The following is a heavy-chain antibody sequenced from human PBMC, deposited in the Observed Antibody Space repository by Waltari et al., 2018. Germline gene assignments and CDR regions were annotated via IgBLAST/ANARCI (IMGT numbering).Heavy chain of an antibody. CDR1: GFTFTQHT. CDR2: TSARGSAP. Sequence: EVQLLESGGGLVERGGSLRRSCTTSGFTFTQHTMSWVRQTPTRGGVRVSYTSARGSAPNCGDGAWAGFTSSRDTPKGSVYLQMSNLRADDAAMYYCARGGYGAGSYSDYDYWGQGTLVTVSS. D-gene: IGHD3-10*01. CDR3: ARGGYGAGSYSDYDY. V-gene: IGHV3-48*01. J-gene: IGHJ4*02.